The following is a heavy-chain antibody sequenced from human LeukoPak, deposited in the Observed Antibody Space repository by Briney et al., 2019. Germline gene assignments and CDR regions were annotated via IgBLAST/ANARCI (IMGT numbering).Heavy chain of an antibody. Sequence: PGGSLRLSCAASGFTFSSYSMNWVRQAPGKGLEWVSSISSSSSYIYYADSVKGRFTISRDNAQNSMYLQMNSLRVEDTAVYYCTSWGDTTAEYFQRWGQDTLVTVSS. CDR1: GFTFSSYS. CDR3: TSWGDTTAEYFQR. J-gene: IGHJ1*01. V-gene: IGHV3-21*01. CDR2: ISSSSSYI. D-gene: IGHD2-21*02.